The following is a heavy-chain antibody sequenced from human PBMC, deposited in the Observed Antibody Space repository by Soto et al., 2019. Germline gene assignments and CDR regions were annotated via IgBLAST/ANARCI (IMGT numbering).Heavy chain of an antibody. V-gene: IGHV1-24*01. J-gene: IGHJ6*02. Sequence: ASVKVSCKVSGYTLTELSMHWVRQAPGKGLEWMGGFDPEDGETIYAQKFQGRVTMTEDTSTDTAYMELSRLRSEDTAVYYCATAWIQLWFPSYYYYGMDVWGQGTTVTVSS. CDR3: ATAWIQLWFPSYYYYGMDV. CDR2: FDPEDGET. D-gene: IGHD5-18*01. CDR1: GYTLTELS.